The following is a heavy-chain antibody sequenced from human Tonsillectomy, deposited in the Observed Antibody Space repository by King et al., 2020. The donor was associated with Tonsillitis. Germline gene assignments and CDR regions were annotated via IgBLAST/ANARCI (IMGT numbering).Heavy chain of an antibody. J-gene: IGHJ4*02. Sequence: VQLVESGGGLVKPGGSLRLSCAASGFTFSYYSMNWVRQAPGQVLEGVSSIISSSTDIYYADVVKGRFTISRDNAKNSLYLQMNSLRAEDTSVYYCARGDYYDTSGFADYWGQGTLVTVSS. V-gene: IGHV3-21*01. CDR1: GFTFSYYS. CDR3: ARGDYYDTSGFADY. CDR2: IISSSTDI. D-gene: IGHD3-22*01.